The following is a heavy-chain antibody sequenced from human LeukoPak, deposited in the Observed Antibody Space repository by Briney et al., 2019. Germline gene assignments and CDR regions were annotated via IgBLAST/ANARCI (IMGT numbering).Heavy chain of an antibody. D-gene: IGHD3-10*01. J-gene: IGHJ4*02. Sequence: GGSLRLSCAASGFTFDDYAMHWVRQAPGKGLEWVSGISWNSGSIGYADSVKGRFTISRDNAKNSLYLQMNSLRAEDTALYYCAKGGAGTMVRGPPLDYWGQGTLVTVSS. V-gene: IGHV3-9*01. CDR1: GFTFDDYA. CDR3: AKGGAGTMVRGPPLDY. CDR2: ISWNSGSI.